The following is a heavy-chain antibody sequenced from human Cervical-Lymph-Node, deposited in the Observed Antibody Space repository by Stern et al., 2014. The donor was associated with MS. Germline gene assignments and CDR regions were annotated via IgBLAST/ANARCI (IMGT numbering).Heavy chain of an antibody. Sequence: VQLVESGAEVKKPGSSMRVSCKASGGTFSSYAISWVLQAPGQGLEWMGGIIPMFGTANYAQKFQGRVTITADASTSTAYMEVSSLRSDDTAVYYCATSAGELTPEAVWGQGTTVTVFS. J-gene: IGHJ6*02. CDR3: ATSAGELTPEAV. D-gene: IGHD1-26*01. CDR2: IIPMFGTA. V-gene: IGHV1-69*01. CDR1: GGTFSSYA.